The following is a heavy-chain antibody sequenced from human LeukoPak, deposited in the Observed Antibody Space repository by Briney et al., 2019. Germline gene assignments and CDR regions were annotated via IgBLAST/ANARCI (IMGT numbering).Heavy chain of an antibody. D-gene: IGHD6-19*01. V-gene: IGHV3-23*01. CDR2: ISATGGTT. CDR3: ARGQWLVNDAFDI. Sequence: PGGTLRLSCAASGFTFSSYGMSWVRQAPGKGLEWVSAISATGGTTYYADSVKGRFTISRDNSKNTLYLQMNSLRAEDMAVYYCARGQWLVNDAFDIWGQGTMVTVSS. J-gene: IGHJ3*02. CDR1: GFTFSSYG.